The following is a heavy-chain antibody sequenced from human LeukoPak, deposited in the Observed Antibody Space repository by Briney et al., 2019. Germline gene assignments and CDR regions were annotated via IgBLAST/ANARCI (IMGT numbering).Heavy chain of an antibody. CDR3: ARGFGSSWDFDY. CDR2: INPNSGGT. V-gene: IGHV1-2*06. Sequence: ASVKVSCKASGYTFTGYYMHWVPQAPGQGLEWMGRINPNSGGTNYAQKFQGRVTMTRDTSISTAYMELSRLRSDDTAVYYCARGFGSSWDFDYWGQGTLVTVSS. J-gene: IGHJ4*02. D-gene: IGHD6-13*01. CDR1: GYTFTGYY.